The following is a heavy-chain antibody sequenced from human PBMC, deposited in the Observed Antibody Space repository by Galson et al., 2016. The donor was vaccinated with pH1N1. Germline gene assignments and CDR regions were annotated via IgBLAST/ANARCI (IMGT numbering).Heavy chain of an antibody. CDR3: VRGRYCNNRDCFMGIDS. V-gene: IGHV1-2*02. J-gene: IGHJ4*02. CDR1: GYTFTGYY. CDR2: IKPNSGDT. Sequence: SVKVSCKASGYTFTGYYIHWVRQAPGQGLEWMGWIKPNSGDTKYAQKFQGRVTMTRDTSISTAYMELSSLRSDDTAIYYCVRGRYCNNRDCFMGIDSWGQGTLVTVSS. D-gene: IGHD2-8*01.